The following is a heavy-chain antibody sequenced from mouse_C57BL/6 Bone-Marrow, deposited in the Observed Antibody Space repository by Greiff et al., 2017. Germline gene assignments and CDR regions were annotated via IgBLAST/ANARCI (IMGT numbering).Heavy chain of an antibody. Sequence: EVQGVEPGGDLVKPGGSLKLSCAASGFTFSSYGMSWVRQTPDKRLEWVATISSGGSYTYYPDSVKGRFTISRDNAKNTLYLQMSSLKSEDTAMYYCARHRTWFAYWGQGTLVTVSA. V-gene: IGHV5-6*01. CDR2: ISSGGSYT. CDR1: GFTFSSYG. J-gene: IGHJ3*01. CDR3: ARHRTWFAY.